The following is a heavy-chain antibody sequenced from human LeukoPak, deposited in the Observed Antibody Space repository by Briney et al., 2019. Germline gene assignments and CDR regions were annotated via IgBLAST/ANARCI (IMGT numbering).Heavy chain of an antibody. J-gene: IGHJ3*02. D-gene: IGHD3-22*01. CDR3: ARVYDSSGDDAFDI. CDR2: ISSSGSTI. V-gene: IGHV3-48*03. CDR1: GFTFSSYE. Sequence: PGGSLRLSCAASGFTFSSYEMNWVRQAPGKGLEWVSYISSSGSTIYYADSVKGRFTISRDNAKNSLYLQMNSLRAEDTAVYYCARVYDSSGDDAFDIWGQGTMVTVSS.